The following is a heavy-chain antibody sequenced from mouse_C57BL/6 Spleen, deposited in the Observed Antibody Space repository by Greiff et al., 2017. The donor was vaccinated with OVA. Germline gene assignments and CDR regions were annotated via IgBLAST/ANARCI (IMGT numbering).Heavy chain of an antibody. D-gene: IGHD3-2*02. Sequence: VQLVESGAELVRPGASVTLSCKASGYTFTDYEMHWVKQTPVHGLEWIGAIDPETGGTAYNQKFKGKAILTADKSSSTAYMELRSLTSEDSAVYYCTRRSQAKDAMDYWGQGTSVTVSS. CDR2: IDPETGGT. J-gene: IGHJ4*01. CDR1: GYTFTDYE. V-gene: IGHV1-15*01. CDR3: TRRSQAKDAMDY.